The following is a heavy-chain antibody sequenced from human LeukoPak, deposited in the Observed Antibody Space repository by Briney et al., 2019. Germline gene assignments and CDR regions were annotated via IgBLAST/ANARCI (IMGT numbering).Heavy chain of an antibody. V-gene: IGHV3-48*03. J-gene: IGHJ4*02. CDR2: ISRSSGSSI. D-gene: IGHD6-19*01. Sequence: QSGGSLRLSCAASGFTFSNYEMNWVRQAPGKGLEWVSYISRSSGSSIYYADSVKGRFTISRDNAKNSLYLQMSSLRAEDTAVYYCARDSGGWYYFDYWGQGILVTVSS. CDR3: ARDSGGWYYFDY. CDR1: GFTFSNYE.